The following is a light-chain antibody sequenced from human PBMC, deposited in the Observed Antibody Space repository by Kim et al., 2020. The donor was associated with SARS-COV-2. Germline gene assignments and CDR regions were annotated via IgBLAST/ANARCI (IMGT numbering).Light chain of an antibody. CDR3: NSSAGSTTWV. V-gene: IGLV2-11*01. CDR2: NVN. CDR1: SSDVGNYDY. Sequence: QSALIQPPSVSGSPGQSVTIPCPGTSSDVGNYDYVKHSGTVPKPMIYNVNTQPSGVPDGFSASKSGNAASMTISALQAEDGTAYKCNSSAGSTTWVFDGGTQLTVL. J-gene: IGLJ3*02.